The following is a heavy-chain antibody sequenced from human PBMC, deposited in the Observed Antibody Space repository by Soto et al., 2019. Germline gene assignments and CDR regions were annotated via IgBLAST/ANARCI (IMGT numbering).Heavy chain of an antibody. D-gene: IGHD3-22*01. Sequence: GGSLGLSCSASAFPFSNYAMHWVRQAPGKGLEYVSAISSNGGNTYYADSVKGRFTISRDNSKNTLYLQMSSLRTEDTAVYYCVKAVFSGYYYVPFDYWGQGTLVTVSS. V-gene: IGHV3-64D*06. CDR3: VKAVFSGYYYVPFDY. CDR1: AFPFSNYA. J-gene: IGHJ4*02. CDR2: ISSNGGNT.